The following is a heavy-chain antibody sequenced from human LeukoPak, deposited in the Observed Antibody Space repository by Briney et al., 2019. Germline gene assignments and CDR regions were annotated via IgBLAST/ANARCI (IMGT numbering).Heavy chain of an antibody. D-gene: IGHD6-13*01. V-gene: IGHV5-51*01. Sequence: GASLRISCKGSGCSFTSYWIGWVRQMPGKGLEWMGIIYPGDSDTRYSPSLQGQVTISADKSISTAYLHWSSLEASDTAMYYCARRRAAAGTSWGQGTLVTVSS. CDR1: GCSFTSYW. CDR2: IYPGDSDT. J-gene: IGHJ4*02. CDR3: ARRRAAAGTS.